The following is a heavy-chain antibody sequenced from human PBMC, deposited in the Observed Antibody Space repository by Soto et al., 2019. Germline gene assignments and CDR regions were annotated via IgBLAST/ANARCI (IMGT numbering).Heavy chain of an antibody. CDR2: IDPSDSYT. CDR1: GYSFTSYW. CDR3: ARLYGGNSGMDV. Sequence: EVQLVQSGAEVKKPGESLRISCKGSGYSFTSYWVTWVRQMPGKGLEWMGRIDPSDSYTNYNPPFQGHVTISVAKAISTAYSQWSSLKASDTAMYYCARLYGGNSGMDVWGQRTTVTVSS. V-gene: IGHV5-10-1*01. J-gene: IGHJ6*02. D-gene: IGHD4-17*01.